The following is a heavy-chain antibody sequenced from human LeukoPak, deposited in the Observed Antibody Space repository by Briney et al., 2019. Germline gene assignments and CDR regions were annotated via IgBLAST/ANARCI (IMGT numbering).Heavy chain of an antibody. CDR3: ARWSYLDDYYYGMDV. CDR1: GGSITSSTNY. D-gene: IGHD3-9*01. Sequence: SETLSLSCTASGGSITSSTNYWGRLRPPPGLELEWLGNIYYSGSTNYDPSLKSRVTISVDTSKNQFPLKLSSVTAADRAVYYCARWSYLDDYYYGMDVWGQGTTVTVSS. V-gene: IGHV4-39*06. J-gene: IGHJ6*02. CDR2: IYYSGST.